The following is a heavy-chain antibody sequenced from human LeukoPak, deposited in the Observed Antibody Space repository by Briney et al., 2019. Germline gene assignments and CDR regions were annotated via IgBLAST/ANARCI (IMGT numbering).Heavy chain of an antibody. J-gene: IGHJ4*02. CDR1: GDSINSLDL. V-gene: IGHV4-4*02. CDR2: MYLGGTT. Sequence: SGTLSLTCTVSGDSINSLDLWSWVRQPPGKGLEWIGEMYLGGTTHSNPSVKSRVTISIDKSKNQFFLNLSSVTAADTAVYYCAGLVGRYSSGLYYYYFDYWGQGTLVTVSS. D-gene: IGHD3-22*01. CDR3: AGLVGRYSSGLYYYYFDY.